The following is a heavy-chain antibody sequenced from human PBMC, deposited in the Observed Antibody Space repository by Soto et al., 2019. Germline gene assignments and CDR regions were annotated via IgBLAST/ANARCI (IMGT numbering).Heavy chain of an antibody. CDR1: GYTFISHG. J-gene: IGHJ6*02. CDR3: ARVSSSIVVVPDYGMDV. Sequence: QVQLVQSGVEVKKPGASVKVSCKASGYTFISHGISWVRQAPGQGHEWMGWISGKNDNTNYAQKLQGRVSLTTDTSTSTAYMELRSLRSDDTAVYYCARVSSSIVVVPDYGMDVWGQGTTVTVSS. V-gene: IGHV1-18*04. CDR2: ISGKNDNT. D-gene: IGHD2-15*01.